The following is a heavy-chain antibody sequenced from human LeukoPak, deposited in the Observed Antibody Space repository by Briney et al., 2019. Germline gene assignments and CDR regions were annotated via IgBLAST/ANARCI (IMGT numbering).Heavy chain of an antibody. D-gene: IGHD1-26*01. CDR1: GFSVSSYA. Sequence: PGGSLRLSCAASGFSVSSYAMNWVRQAPGKGLEWVSSIGGSGDSTFYADSVKGRFTISRDNSKNTLYLQMNSLRAEDTALYYCAKDENVSYYYFDYWGQGTLVTVSS. CDR2: IGGSGDST. J-gene: IGHJ4*02. V-gene: IGHV3-23*01. CDR3: AKDENVSYYYFDY.